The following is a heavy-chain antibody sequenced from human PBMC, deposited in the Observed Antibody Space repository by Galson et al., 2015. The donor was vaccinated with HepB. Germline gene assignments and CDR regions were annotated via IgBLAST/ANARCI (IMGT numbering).Heavy chain of an antibody. Sequence: SVKVSCKASGCTFIAYAISWVRQAPGQGLEWLGGSIAIFGTPDYAQRFQGRVTITADESTRTAHMAYSSLRSEDTAVYYCATGPRRADPGYYGMDVWGQETTVIVSS. V-gene: IGHV1-69*13. CDR3: ATGPRRADPGYYGMDV. CDR1: GCTFIAYA. CDR2: SIAIFGTP. D-gene: IGHD1-14*01. J-gene: IGHJ6*02.